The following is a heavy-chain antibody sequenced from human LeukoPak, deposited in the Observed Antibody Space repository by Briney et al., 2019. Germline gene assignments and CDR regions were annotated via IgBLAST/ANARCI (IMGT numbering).Heavy chain of an antibody. J-gene: IGHJ6*02. Sequence: SETLSLTCTVSGGSISSYYWSWIRQPPGKGLEWIGYIYYSGSTNYNPSLKSRVTISVDTSKNQFSLKLSSVTAADTAVYYCARDPYGMDVWGQGTTVTVSS. CDR2: IYYSGST. CDR1: GGSISSYY. V-gene: IGHV4-59*01. CDR3: ARDPYGMDV.